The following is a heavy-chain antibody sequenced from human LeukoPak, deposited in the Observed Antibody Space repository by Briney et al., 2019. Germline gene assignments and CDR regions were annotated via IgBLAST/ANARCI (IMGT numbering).Heavy chain of an antibody. D-gene: IGHD6-19*01. CDR2: IYSGGST. J-gene: IGHJ4*02. CDR1: GFTVSSNY. Sequence: GGSLRLSCAASGFTVSSNYMSWVRQAPGKGLEWVSVIYSGGSTYCADSVKGRFTISRDNSKNTLYLQMNSLRAEDTAVYYCATTAVAGTSDYWGQGTLVTVSS. V-gene: IGHV3-53*01. CDR3: ATTAVAGTSDY.